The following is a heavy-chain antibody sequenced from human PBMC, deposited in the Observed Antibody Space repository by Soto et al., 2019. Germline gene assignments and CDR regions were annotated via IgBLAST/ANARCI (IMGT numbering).Heavy chain of an antibody. CDR3: ARGGYCGGDCYLGLDY. V-gene: IGHV4-61*01. CDR1: GGSVSSGSYY. CDR2: IYYSGST. D-gene: IGHD2-21*02. Sequence: SETLSLTCTVSGGSVSSGSYYWSWIRQPPGKGLEWIGYIYYSGSTNYNPSLKSRVTISVDTSKNQFSLKLSSVTAADTAVYYCARGGYCGGDCYLGLDYLGQGTLVTVSS. J-gene: IGHJ4*02.